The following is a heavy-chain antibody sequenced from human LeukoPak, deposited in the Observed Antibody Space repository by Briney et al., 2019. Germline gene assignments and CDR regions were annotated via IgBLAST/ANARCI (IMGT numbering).Heavy chain of an antibody. CDR2: IKSKTDGGTT. Sequence: GGSLRLSCAASGFTFSNAWMSWVRQAPGKGLEWVGRIKSKTDGGTTDYAAPVKGRFTISRDDSKNTLYLQMNSLKTEDTAVYYCTTDTYYDILTGYFDYWGQGTLATVSS. V-gene: IGHV3-15*01. CDR3: TTDTYYDILTGYFDY. J-gene: IGHJ4*02. D-gene: IGHD3-9*01. CDR1: GFTFSNAW.